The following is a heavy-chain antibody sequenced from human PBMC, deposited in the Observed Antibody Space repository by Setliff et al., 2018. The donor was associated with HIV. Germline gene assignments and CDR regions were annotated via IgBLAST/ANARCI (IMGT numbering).Heavy chain of an antibody. V-gene: IGHV4-31*03. D-gene: IGHD3-22*01. J-gene: IGHJ5*02. CDR1: GGSIGSGGYY. Sequence: PSETLSLTCTVSGGSIGSGGYYWSWIRQHPGKGLEWIGYIYYSGSTYYNPSFKRRPSISVDTSKNQFSLKLSSVTAADTAVYYCARSTYYFDSSGYKYNWFDPWGQGTRVTVSS. CDR3: ARSTYYFDSSGYKYNWFDP. CDR2: IYYSGST.